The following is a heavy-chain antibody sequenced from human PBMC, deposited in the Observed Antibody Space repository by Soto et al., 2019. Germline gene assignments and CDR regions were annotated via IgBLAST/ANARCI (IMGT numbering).Heavy chain of an antibody. J-gene: IGHJ4*02. CDR1: GFSLSTSGVG. CDR3: AHYPHYGYFQQCDY. V-gene: IGHV2-5*02. D-gene: IGHD4-17*01. CDR2: IYWDDDR. Sequence: QITLKESGPTLVKPTQTLTLTCTFSGFSLSTSGVGVGWIRQPPGKALEWLARIYWDDDRRYSPSLKSRLTITKDTAKNQVVLTMTNMDPVDTATYYCAHYPHYGYFQQCDYWGQGTLVTVSS.